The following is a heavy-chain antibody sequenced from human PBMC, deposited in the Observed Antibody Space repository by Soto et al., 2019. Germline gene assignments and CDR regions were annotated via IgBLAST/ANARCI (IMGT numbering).Heavy chain of an antibody. CDR3: AASLTSGAFDV. CDR2: RTSRLVGGTT. CDR1: GFTFTSVY. J-gene: IGHJ3*01. D-gene: IGHD7-27*01. Sequence: KSGGSLRLCCAASGFTFTSVYMTWVRQAPGKGLEWVGRRTSRLVGGTTDCTAPVKGRCSISGDESKNTLYLQMNSLKTEDTAVYYCAASLTSGAFDVWGQGTMVTVSS. V-gene: IGHV3-15*01.